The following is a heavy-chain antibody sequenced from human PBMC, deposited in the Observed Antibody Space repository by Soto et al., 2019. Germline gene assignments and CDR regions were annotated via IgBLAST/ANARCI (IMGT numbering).Heavy chain of an antibody. CDR1: GFTLSSYG. J-gene: IGHJ4*02. V-gene: IGHV3-33*01. D-gene: IGHD4-17*01. Sequence: QVHLVESGGGVVQPGRSLRLTCAASGFTLSSYGMHWVRQAPGKGLEWVAVIWYDESKEYYVESVKGRYTISRDNSKNTLYLQMNSLRAEDTAVYYCARGYGGNSVGLDYWGQGTLVTVSS. CDR2: IWYDESKE. CDR3: ARGYGGNSVGLDY.